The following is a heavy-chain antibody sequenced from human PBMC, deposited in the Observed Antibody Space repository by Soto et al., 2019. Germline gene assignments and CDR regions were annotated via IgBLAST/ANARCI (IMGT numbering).Heavy chain of an antibody. V-gene: IGHV3-7*03. CDR2: INKDGSKQ. CDR1: GFTFTASY. Sequence: EVQLVESGGGLVQPGGSLRLSCAASGFTFTASYMTWVRQVPGKGLEWVASINKDGSKQYYVDSVKGRFTISRDNAMNSLYLQMNSLRAGDTALYYCSRENWFQDYWGQGTLVTVSS. D-gene: IGHD3-10*01. J-gene: IGHJ4*02. CDR3: SRENWFQDY.